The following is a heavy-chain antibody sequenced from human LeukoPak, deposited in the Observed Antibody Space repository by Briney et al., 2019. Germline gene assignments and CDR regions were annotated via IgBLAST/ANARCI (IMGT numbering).Heavy chain of an antibody. D-gene: IGHD3-22*01. V-gene: IGHV1-2*04. CDR1: GYTFTDYY. CDR3: ASDRSYDKGPLDY. Sequence: ASVKVSCKASGYTFTDYYMHWVRQAPGQGRECMGWINPNSGDTNYAQKFQGWVTMTRDTSISTAYMQLSRLTSDDTAVYYCASDRSYDKGPLDYWGQGTLVTVPS. J-gene: IGHJ4*02. CDR2: INPNSGDT.